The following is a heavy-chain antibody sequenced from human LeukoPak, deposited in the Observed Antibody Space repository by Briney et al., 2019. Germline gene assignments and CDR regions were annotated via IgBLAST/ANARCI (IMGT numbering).Heavy chain of an antibody. CDR1: GFTFSNYG. J-gene: IGHJ6*03. CDR2: ISSSSTYI. V-gene: IGHV3-21*01. D-gene: IGHD6-19*01. Sequence: PGGSLRLSCAASGFTFSNYGMNWVRQAPGKGLEGVSSISSSSTYIYYADSVKGRFTISRDNAKNSLYLQMNSLRAEDTAVYYCAKSSGWNYYYYYMDVWGKGTTVIASS. CDR3: AKSSGWNYYYYYMDV.